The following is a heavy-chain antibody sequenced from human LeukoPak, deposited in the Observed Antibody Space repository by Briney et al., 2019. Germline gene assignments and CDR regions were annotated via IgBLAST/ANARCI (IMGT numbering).Heavy chain of an antibody. Sequence: GASVKVSCKASGYTFTGHYMHWVRQTPGQGLEWMGWINPNSGGTKYAQKFQGRVTMTRDTSISTAYMDLSRLRSDDTAVYYCAREYDYIDYWGQGTLVTVSS. CDR2: INPNSGGT. V-gene: IGHV1-2*02. J-gene: IGHJ4*02. CDR3: AREYDYIDY. CDR1: GYTFTGHY.